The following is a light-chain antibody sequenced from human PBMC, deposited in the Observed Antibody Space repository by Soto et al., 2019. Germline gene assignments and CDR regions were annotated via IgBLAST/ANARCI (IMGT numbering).Light chain of an antibody. CDR3: QQYGTSPLT. CDR2: GAF. CDR1: QSVAYTY. V-gene: IGKV3-20*01. Sequence: EIVVTQSPVPLSLSPGERATLSCRAIQSVAYTYLAWYQQKPGQAPRLLIHGAFSRATGIPDRFSGSGSGTDFTLTISRLESEDFAVYYCQQYGTSPLTFGGGTKVDIK. J-gene: IGKJ4*01.